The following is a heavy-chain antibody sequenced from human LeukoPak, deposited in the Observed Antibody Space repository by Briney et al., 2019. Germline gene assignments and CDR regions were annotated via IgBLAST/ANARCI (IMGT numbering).Heavy chain of an antibody. J-gene: IGHJ4*02. CDR2: IYYSGST. CDR3: ARGGWYLYY. V-gene: IGHV4-59*01. D-gene: IGHD6-19*01. CDR1: GGSISSYY. Sequence: PSETLSLTCTVSGGSISSYYWSWIRQPPGRGLEWIGNIYYSGSTNYNPSLKSRVTISVDTSKNQFSLKLSSVPAADTAVYYCARGGWYLYYWGQGTLVTVSS.